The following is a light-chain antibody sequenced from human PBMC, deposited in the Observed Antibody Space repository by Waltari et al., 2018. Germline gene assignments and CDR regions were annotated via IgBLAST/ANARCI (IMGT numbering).Light chain of an antibody. CDR2: DFT. V-gene: IGLV2-11*01. J-gene: IGLJ3*02. CDR1: SSDVGGYNY. CDR3: CSYAGSITFWV. Sequence: QSALTQPRSVSGSPGQSVTIPCTGTSSDVGGYNYVPWSPHHPGKAPKLIIYDFTKRPSGVPDRFSASKSDNTASLTISGLQAGDEADYYCCSYAGSITFWVFGGGTKLTVL.